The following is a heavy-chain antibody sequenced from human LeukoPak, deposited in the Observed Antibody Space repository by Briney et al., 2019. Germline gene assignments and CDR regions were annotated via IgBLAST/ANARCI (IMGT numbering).Heavy chain of an antibody. CDR2: IWYDGSNK. V-gene: IGHV3-33*01. J-gene: IGHJ4*02. Sequence: GGSLRLSCAAPGFTFSSYGMHWVRQAPGKGLEWVAVIWYDGSNKYYADSVKGRFTISRDNSKNTLYLQMNSLRAEDTAVYYCARDRVPAAITPDYFDYWGQGTLVTVSS. CDR3: ARDRVPAAITPDYFDY. D-gene: IGHD2-2*01. CDR1: GFTFSSYG.